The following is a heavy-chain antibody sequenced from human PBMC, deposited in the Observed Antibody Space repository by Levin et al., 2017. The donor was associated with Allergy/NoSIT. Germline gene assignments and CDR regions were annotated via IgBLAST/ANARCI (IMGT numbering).Heavy chain of an antibody. CDR1: GGSVSSGSYY. V-gene: IGHV4-61*01. J-gene: IGHJ5*02. CDR3: ARDVGIAVAGKKANWFDP. CDR2: IYYSGST. Sequence: GSLRLSCTVSGGSVSSGSYYWSWIRQPPGKGLEWIGYIYYSGSTNYNPSLKSRVTISVDTSKNQFSLKLSSVTAADTAVYYCARDVGIAVAGKKANWFDPWGQGTLVTVSS. D-gene: IGHD6-19*01.